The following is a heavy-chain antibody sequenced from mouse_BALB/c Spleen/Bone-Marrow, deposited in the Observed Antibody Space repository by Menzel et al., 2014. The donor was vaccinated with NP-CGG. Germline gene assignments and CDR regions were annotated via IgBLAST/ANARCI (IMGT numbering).Heavy chain of an antibody. CDR3: TRVGYYGSSYVDY. CDR2: IYPSDSYT. D-gene: IGHD1-1*01. V-gene: IGHV1-69*02. J-gene: IGHJ2*01. CDR1: GYTFTSYW. Sequence: VKLMESGAELVRPGASVKLSCKASGYTFTSYWINWVKQRPGQGLEWIGNIYPSDSYTNYNQKFKDKATLTVDKSSSTAYMQLSSPTSEDSAVYYCTRVGYYGSSYVDYWGQGTTLTVSS.